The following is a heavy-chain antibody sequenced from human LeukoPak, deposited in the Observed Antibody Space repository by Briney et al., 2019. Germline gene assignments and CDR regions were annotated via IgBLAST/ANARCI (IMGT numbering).Heavy chain of an antibody. D-gene: IGHD5-24*01. J-gene: IGHJ4*02. CDR1: GGSISSYY. CDR3: ARLMGGYNLDY. CDR2: IYYSGST. Sequence: SETLSLTCTVSGGSISSYYWSWIRQPPGKGLEWIGYIYYSGSTNYNPSLKSRVTISVDTSKNQFSLKLSSVTAADTAVYYCARLMGGYNLDYWGQGTLVTVSS. V-gene: IGHV4-59*08.